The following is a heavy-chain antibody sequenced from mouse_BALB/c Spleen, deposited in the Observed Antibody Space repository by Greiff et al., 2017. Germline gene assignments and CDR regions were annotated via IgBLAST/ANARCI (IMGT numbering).Heavy chain of an antibody. CDR3: ARLGSLLCNFDY. CDR1: GYTFTSYV. V-gene: IGHV1-14*01. D-gene: IGHD2-1*01. Sequence: EVQVVESGPELVKPGASVKMSCKASGYTFTSYVMHWVKQKPGQGLEWIGYINPYNDGTKYNEKFKGKATLTSDKSSSTAYMELSSLTSEDSAVYYCARLGSLLCNFDYWGQGTTLTVSS. CDR2: INPYNDGT. J-gene: IGHJ2*01.